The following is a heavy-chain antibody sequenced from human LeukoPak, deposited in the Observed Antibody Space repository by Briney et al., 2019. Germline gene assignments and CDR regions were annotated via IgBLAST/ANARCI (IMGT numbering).Heavy chain of an antibody. CDR2: ISSSSSTI. J-gene: IGHJ4*02. Sequence: GGSLRLSCAASGFTFSTYSMNWVRQAPGKGLEWVSYISSSSSTIYYADSVKGRFTISRDNAKNSLSLQMNSLRDEDTAVYYCACPAAKPVCGYWGQGTLVTVS. CDR3: ACPAAKPVCGY. V-gene: IGHV3-48*02. CDR1: GFTFSTYS. D-gene: IGHD2-2*02.